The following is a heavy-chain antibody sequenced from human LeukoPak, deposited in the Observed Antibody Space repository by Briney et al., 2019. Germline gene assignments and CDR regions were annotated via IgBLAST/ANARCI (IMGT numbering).Heavy chain of an antibody. CDR3: ARATTGSGSYNPSIPDY. CDR1: GGSISSYY. CDR2: IYYSGST. D-gene: IGHD3-10*01. Sequence: SETLSLTXTVSGGSISSYYWSWIRQPPGKGLEWIGYIYYSGSTNYNPSLKSRVTISVDTSKNQSSLKLSSVTAADTAVYYCARATTGSGSYNPSIPDYWGQGTLVTVSS. J-gene: IGHJ4*02. V-gene: IGHV4-59*01.